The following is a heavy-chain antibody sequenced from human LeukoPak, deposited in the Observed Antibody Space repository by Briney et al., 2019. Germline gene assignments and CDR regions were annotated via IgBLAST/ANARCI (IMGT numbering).Heavy chain of an antibody. V-gene: IGHV5-51*01. Sequence: GESLKISCKGSGYSFTSYWVGWVRRMPGKGLEWMGIIYPGDSDTRYSPSFQGQVTISADKSISTAYLQWSSLEASDTAMYYCARLNSNYVSYFDYWGQGTLVTVSS. CDR3: ARLNSNYVSYFDY. D-gene: IGHD4-11*01. CDR2: IYPGDSDT. CDR1: GYSFTSYW. J-gene: IGHJ4*02.